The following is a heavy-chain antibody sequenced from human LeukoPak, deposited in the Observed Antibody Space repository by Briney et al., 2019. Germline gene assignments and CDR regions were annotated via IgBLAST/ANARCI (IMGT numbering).Heavy chain of an antibody. D-gene: IGHD3-10*01. J-gene: IGHJ4*02. CDR2: IYYSGST. CDR3: ARHAGIGDYFDY. V-gene: IGHV4-4*07. Sequence: SETLCLTCTASGGSISTYYWSWIRQPAGEGLEWIGRIYYSGSTNYNPSLKSRVTMSFDTSKNQFSLNLSSVTAADTAVYYCARHAGIGDYFDYWGQGTLVTVSS. CDR1: GGSISTYY.